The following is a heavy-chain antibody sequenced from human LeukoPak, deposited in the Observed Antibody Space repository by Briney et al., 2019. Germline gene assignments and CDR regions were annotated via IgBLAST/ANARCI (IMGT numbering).Heavy chain of an antibody. CDR2: MNPNSGNT. J-gene: IGHJ4*02. D-gene: IGHD2-2*01. CDR3: ARTCSSTSCSDFDY. V-gene: IGHV1-8*03. Sequence: GASVTVSCTASGYTFTSYDINWGRQAPGQGLEWMGWMNPNSGNTGYAQKFQGRVTITRNTSISTAYMELSSLTSEDTAVYYCARTCSSTSCSDFDYWGQGTLVTVSS. CDR1: GYTFTSYD.